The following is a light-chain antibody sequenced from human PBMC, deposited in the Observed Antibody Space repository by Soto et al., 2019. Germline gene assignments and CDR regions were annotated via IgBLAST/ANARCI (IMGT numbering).Light chain of an antibody. V-gene: IGKV3-15*01. Sequence: EIVMTQSPATLSVSPWERATLSCRASQSVSSNLAWYQQKPGQAPRLLIYGASTRATGIPARFSGSGSGTEFTLTINSLQAEDCAVYYCQQYYNWPRTFGQGTRLEIK. CDR2: GAS. J-gene: IGKJ5*01. CDR1: QSVSSN. CDR3: QQYYNWPRT.